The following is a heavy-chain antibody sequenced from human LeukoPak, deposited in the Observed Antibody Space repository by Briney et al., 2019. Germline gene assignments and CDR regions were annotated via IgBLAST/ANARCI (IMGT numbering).Heavy chain of an antibody. J-gene: IGHJ4*02. D-gene: IGHD2-8*01. CDR2: IYWNDDK. V-gene: IGHV2-5*01. CDR1: VFSLSTSGVG. CDR3: AHRLVLSNSFDY. Sequence: ESGPTLVKPTQTLTLTCTFSVFSLSTSGVGVGWIRHPPGKALEWLALIYWNDDKRSSPSLKSRLTITKDTSKNQVVLTMTDMDPVDTATYYCAHRLVLSNSFDYWGQGTLVTVSS.